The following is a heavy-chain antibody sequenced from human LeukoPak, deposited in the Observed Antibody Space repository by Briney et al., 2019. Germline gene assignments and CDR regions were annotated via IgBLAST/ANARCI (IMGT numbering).Heavy chain of an antibody. Sequence: PGGSLRLSCAAPGFTFSSYAMHWVRQAPGKGLEWVAVISYDGSNKYYADSVKGRFTISRDNSKNTLYLQMNSLRAEDTAVYYCAREYRVVAPAGTTQRPEYYYYGMDVWGQGTTVTVSS. D-gene: IGHD2-2*01. V-gene: IGHV3-30-3*01. J-gene: IGHJ6*02. CDR2: ISYDGSNK. CDR3: AREYRVVAPAGTTQRPEYYYYGMDV. CDR1: GFTFSSYA.